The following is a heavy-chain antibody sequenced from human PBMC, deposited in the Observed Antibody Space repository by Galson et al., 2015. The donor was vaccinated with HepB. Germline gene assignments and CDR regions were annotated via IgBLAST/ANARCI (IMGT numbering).Heavy chain of an antibody. CDR2: VHYTGRT. V-gene: IGHV4-59*01. Sequence: SETLSLTCSVSGVSINSDFWTWIRQPPGKGLEWIGHVHYTGRTNYNPSLESRVTMSVDTSKKQFYLKLSSVTAADTAVYYCTRVVSGHYDNSGTVDYWGRGTLVTVSS. CDR1: GVSINSDF. J-gene: IGHJ4*02. D-gene: IGHD3-22*01. CDR3: TRVVSGHYDNSGTVDY.